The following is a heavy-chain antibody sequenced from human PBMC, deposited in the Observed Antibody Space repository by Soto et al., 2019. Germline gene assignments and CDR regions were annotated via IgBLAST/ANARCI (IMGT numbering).Heavy chain of an antibody. J-gene: IGHJ4*02. D-gene: IGHD2-2*01. CDR3: ARGYCTSASCHFYFDY. CDR1: GASFSGYY. Sequence: PSETLSLTCAVYGASFSGYYWSWIRQPPGKGLEWIGEINHSGSTNYNPSLKSRVTISVDTSENQFSLRLSSVTAADTAVYYCARGYCTSASCHFYFDYWGQGIPVTVSS. V-gene: IGHV4-34*01. CDR2: INHSGST.